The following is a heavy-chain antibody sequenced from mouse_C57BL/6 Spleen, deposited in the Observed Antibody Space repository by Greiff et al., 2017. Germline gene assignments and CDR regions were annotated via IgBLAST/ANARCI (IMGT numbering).Heavy chain of an antibody. CDR1: GFTFSDYG. Sequence: EVKLVESGGGLVKPGGSLKLSCAASGFTFSDYGMHWVRQAPENGLEWVAYISRGGSTIYYADTVKGRFTISRDNAKNTLFLQLTSLRSEDTAMYYCARKVATKDYYFDYGGQGTTLTVSS. D-gene: IGHD1-1*01. J-gene: IGHJ2*01. V-gene: IGHV5-17*01. CDR2: ISRGGSTI. CDR3: ARKVATKDYYFDY.